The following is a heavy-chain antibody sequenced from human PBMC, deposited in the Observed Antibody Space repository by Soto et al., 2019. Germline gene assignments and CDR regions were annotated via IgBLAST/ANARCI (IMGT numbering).Heavy chain of an antibody. V-gene: IGHV4-39*01. CDR1: GGSISSSSYY. Sequence: SETLSLTCTVSGGSISSSSYYWGWIRQPPGKGLEWIGSIYYSGSTYYNPSLKSRVTISVDTSKNQFSLKLSSVTAADTAVYYCARHVDGMDVWGQRTTVTVSS. CDR2: IYYSGST. D-gene: IGHD2-15*01. J-gene: IGHJ6*02. CDR3: ARHVDGMDV.